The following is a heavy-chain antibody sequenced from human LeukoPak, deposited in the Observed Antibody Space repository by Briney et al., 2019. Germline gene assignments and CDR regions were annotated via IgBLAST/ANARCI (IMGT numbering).Heavy chain of an antibody. CDR1: GYTFTSYY. V-gene: IGHV1-46*01. CDR2: ISPSGGST. CDR3: ARAFSDNVVQPNFDY. J-gene: IGHJ4*02. Sequence: ASVKVSCKASGYTFTSYYMHWVRQAPGQGLEWMGIISPSGGSTTYAQTFQGRVTMTSDTSTSTVYMELSSLRSEDTAVYYCARAFSDNVVQPNFDYWGQGALVTVSS. D-gene: IGHD3-16*01.